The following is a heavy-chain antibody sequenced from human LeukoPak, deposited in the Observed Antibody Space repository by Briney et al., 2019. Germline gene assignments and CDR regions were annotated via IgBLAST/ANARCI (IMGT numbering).Heavy chain of an antibody. D-gene: IGHD2-8*01. Sequence: PGGSLRLSCAASGFTFSSYSMNWVRQAPGKGLEWVSYISSSSSTIYYADSVKGRFTISRDNAKNSLYLQMNSLRAEDTAVYYCARKKMVYARLGFDPWGQGTLVTDSS. CDR3: ARKKMVYARLGFDP. CDR1: GFTFSSYS. CDR2: ISSSSSTI. J-gene: IGHJ5*02. V-gene: IGHV3-48*04.